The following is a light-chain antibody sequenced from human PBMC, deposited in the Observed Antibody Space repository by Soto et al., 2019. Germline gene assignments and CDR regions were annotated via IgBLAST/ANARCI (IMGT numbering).Light chain of an antibody. J-gene: IGLJ1*01. V-gene: IGLV2-14*01. CDR2: EVS. CDR3: SSYTSSSTLYV. CDR1: SRDVGGYNY. Sequence: QSALTQPASVSGSPGQSITISCTGTSRDVGGYNYVCWYQQHPGKAPKLMIYEVSNRPSGVSNRFSGSKSGNTASLTISGLQAEDEADYYCSSYTSSSTLYVFXTGTKVTVL.